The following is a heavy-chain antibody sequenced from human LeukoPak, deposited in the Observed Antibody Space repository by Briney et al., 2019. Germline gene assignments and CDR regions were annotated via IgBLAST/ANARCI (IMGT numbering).Heavy chain of an antibody. CDR3: AKEYTPSSPLGELDS. D-gene: IGHD6-6*01. CDR1: GFHLNSYA. Sequence: PGGSLRLSCAVSGFHLNSYAMHWVRQAPGKGLEWVAVIRHDEANSFYADSVQGRFTISRDTSKKLLYLQMNSLRVEDTAVYYCAKEYTPSSPLGELDSWGQGTLVTVSS. V-gene: IGHV3-30*02. J-gene: IGHJ4*02. CDR2: IRHDEANS.